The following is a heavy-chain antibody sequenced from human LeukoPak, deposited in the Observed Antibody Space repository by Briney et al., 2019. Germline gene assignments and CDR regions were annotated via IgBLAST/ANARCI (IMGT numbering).Heavy chain of an antibody. Sequence: SETLSLTCTVSGGSISSSYYWGWIRQPPGKGLEWIGSIYYSGSTYYNPSLKSRVTISVDTSKNQFSLKLSSVTAADTAVYYCASRYSGYERHFDYWGQGTLVTVSS. CDR3: ASRYSGYERHFDY. J-gene: IGHJ4*02. CDR2: IYYSGST. CDR1: GGSISSSYY. D-gene: IGHD5-12*01. V-gene: IGHV4-39*01.